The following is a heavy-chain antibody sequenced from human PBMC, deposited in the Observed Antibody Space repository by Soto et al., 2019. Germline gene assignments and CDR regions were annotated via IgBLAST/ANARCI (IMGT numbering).Heavy chain of an antibody. CDR3: ARGRASGSYYLLDY. D-gene: IGHD3-10*01. Sequence: ASVKVSCKASGDTFTTYDIDWVRQATGHGLEWMGWINPNSGNIGYAQRFQGRVTMTRDTAIRTAYMEVSSLRSDDTAVYYCARGRASGSYYLLDYWGQGTLVTVS. CDR1: GDTFTTYD. J-gene: IGHJ4*02. V-gene: IGHV1-8*01. CDR2: INPNSGNI.